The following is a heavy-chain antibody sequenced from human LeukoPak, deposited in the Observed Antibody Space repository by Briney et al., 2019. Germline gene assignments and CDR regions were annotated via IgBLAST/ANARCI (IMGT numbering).Heavy chain of an antibody. CDR2: IYYSGST. V-gene: IGHV4-39*07. CDR3: ARDRRRCTNGVCYIRPNDAFDI. D-gene: IGHD2-8*01. J-gene: IGHJ3*02. CDR1: GGSISSSSYY. Sequence: SETLSLTCTVSGGSISSSSYYWGWIRQPPGKGLEWIGSIYYSGSTYYNPSLKSRVTISVDTSKNQFSLKLSSVTAADTAVYCCARDRRRCTNGVCYIRPNDAFDIWGQGTMVTVSS.